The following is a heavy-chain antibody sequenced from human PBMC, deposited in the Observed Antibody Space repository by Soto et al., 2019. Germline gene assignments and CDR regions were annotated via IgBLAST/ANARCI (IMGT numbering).Heavy chain of an antibody. CDR3: ARGYYWNDEDDWFDP. J-gene: IGHJ5*02. V-gene: IGHV1-69*13. CDR1: GGTFSSYA. D-gene: IGHD1-1*01. CDR2: IIPIFGTA. Sequence: SVKVSCKASGGTFSSYAISWVRQAPGQGLEWMGGIIPIFGTANYAQKFQGRVTITADESTSTAYMELSSLRSEDTAVYYCARGYYWNDEDDWFDPWGQGTLVTVSS.